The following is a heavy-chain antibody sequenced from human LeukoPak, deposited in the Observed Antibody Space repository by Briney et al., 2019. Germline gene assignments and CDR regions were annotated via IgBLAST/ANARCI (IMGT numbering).Heavy chain of an antibody. CDR1: GFTFSTYG. D-gene: IGHD3-3*01. V-gene: IGHV3-30*18. Sequence: PGGSLRLSCTASGFTFSTYGMHWVRQAPGKGLGWVAVISYDGSNKYYADSVKGRLTISRDNSKNTLYLQMNSLRAEDTAVYYCAKSNFGVVQPDAFDIWGQGTMVTVSS. CDR3: AKSNFGVVQPDAFDI. J-gene: IGHJ3*02. CDR2: ISYDGSNK.